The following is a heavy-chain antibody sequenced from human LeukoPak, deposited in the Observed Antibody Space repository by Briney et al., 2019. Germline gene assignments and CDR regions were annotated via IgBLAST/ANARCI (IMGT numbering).Heavy chain of an antibody. V-gene: IGHV3-30*02. CDR1: GFTFSSYG. J-gene: IGHJ4*02. CDR2: IRYDGSNK. CDR3: AKASDKYYDILTGYSH. D-gene: IGHD3-9*01. Sequence: GGSLRLSCAASGFTFSSYGMYWVRQAPGKGLEWVAFIRYDGSNKYYADSVKGRFTISRDNSKNTLYLQMNSLRAEDTAVYYCAKASDKYYDILTGYSHWGQGTLVTVSS.